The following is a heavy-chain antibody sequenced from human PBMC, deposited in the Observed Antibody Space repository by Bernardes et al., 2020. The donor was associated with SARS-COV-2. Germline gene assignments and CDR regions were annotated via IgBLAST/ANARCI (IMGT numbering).Heavy chain of an antibody. D-gene: IGHD5-18*01. V-gene: IGHV3-21*01. CDR1: GFTFSSYS. CDR2: ISSSSSYI. J-gene: IGHJ5*02. CDR3: ARTPLGGGYSYGPKRSKPQTDPWFDP. Sequence: GGSLRLSCAASGFTFSSYSMNWVRQAPGKGLEWVSSISSSSSYIYYADSVKGRFTISRDNAKNSLYLQMNSLRAEDTAVYYCARTPLGGGYSYGPKRSKPQTDPWFDPWGQGTLVTVSS.